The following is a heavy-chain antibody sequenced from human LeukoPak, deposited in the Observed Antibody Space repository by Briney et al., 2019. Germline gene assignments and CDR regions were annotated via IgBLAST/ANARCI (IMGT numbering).Heavy chain of an antibody. D-gene: IGHD2-2*01. CDR1: GFTFSSYG. CDR3: ARDRYPAAREFDY. J-gene: IGHJ4*02. Sequence: GGSLRLSCAASGFTFSSYGMHWVRQAPGKGLVWVSRLDTDGSDTTYADSVKGRFTISRDNAKNTLYLQMNNLRAEDTAIYYCARDRYPAAREFDYWGQGTLVTVSS. V-gene: IGHV3-74*03. CDR2: LDTDGSDT.